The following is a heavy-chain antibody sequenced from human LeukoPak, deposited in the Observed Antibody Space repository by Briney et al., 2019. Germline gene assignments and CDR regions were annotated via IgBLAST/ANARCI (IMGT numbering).Heavy chain of an antibody. D-gene: IGHD3-22*01. V-gene: IGHV4-59*12. CDR1: GGSISSYY. CDR2: IYYSGST. J-gene: IGHJ5*02. Sequence: KASETLSLTCTVSGGSISSYYWSWIRQPPGKGLEWIGYIYYSGSTNYSPSLKSRVTIPVDTSKNQFSLKLSSVTAADTAVYYCARGYDSSGGSWFDPWGQGTLVTVSS. CDR3: ARGYDSSGGSWFDP.